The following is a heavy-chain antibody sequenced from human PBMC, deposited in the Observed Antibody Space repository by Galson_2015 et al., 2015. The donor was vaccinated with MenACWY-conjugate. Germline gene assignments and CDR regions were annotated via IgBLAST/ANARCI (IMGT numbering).Heavy chain of an antibody. J-gene: IGHJ6*03. V-gene: IGHV1-3*01. D-gene: IGHD1-26*01. CDR3: ARSVGGSNSYYYMDV. Sequence: SVKVSCKASGYTFTNYTIHWLRQAPGQRLEWMGWINAGNGNAKYSQNFQVRVTITRDTSASAAYMELSSLRSEDTAVYFCARSVGGSNSYYYMDVWGKGTTVTVPS. CDR2: INAGNGNA. CDR1: GYTFTNYT.